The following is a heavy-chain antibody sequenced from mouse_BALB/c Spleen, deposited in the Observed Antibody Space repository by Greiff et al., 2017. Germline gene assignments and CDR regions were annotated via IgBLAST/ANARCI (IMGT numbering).Heavy chain of an antibody. D-gene: IGHD1-1*01. J-gene: IGHJ4*01. CDR3: AKGNYGSRGYYAMDY. Sequence: QVHVKQSGAELVRPGVSVKISCKGSGYTFTDYAMHWVKQSHAKSLEWIGVISTYYGDASYNQKFKGKATMTVDKSSSTAYMELARLTSEDSAIYYCAKGNYGSRGYYAMDYWGQGTSVTVSS. CDR1: GYTFTDYA. V-gene: IGHV1S137*01. CDR2: ISTYYGDA.